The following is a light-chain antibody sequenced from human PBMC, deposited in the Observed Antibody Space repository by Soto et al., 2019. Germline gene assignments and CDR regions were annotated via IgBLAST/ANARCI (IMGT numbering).Light chain of an antibody. CDR1: QSISTE. Sequence: EIVMTQSPATLSVSPGERATLSCRASQSISTELAWYQQKPGQPPRLLIYSASTRATGVPARFTGSGSGSEFPLTISGLLSEDFAVYYCQQGHNWPLTFGQGTRLEI. V-gene: IGKV3-15*01. J-gene: IGKJ2*01. CDR2: SAS. CDR3: QQGHNWPLT.